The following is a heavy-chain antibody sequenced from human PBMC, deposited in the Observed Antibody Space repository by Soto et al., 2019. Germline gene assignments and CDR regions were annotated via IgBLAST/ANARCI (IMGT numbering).Heavy chain of an antibody. CDR2: IYYSGST. V-gene: IGHV4-39*01. J-gene: IGHJ6*02. D-gene: IGHD6-6*01. CDR3: ASSSSGGPGHYYYGMDV. CDR1: GGSISSSSYY. Sequence: PSETLSLTCTVSGGSISSSSYYWGWIRQPPGKGLEWIGSIYYSGSTYYNPSLKSRVTISVDTSKNQFSLKLSSVTAADTAVYYCASSSSGGPGHYYYGMDVWGQGTTVTVSS.